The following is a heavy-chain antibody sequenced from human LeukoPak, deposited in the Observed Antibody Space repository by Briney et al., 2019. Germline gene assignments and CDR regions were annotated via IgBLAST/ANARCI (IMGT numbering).Heavy chain of an antibody. CDR1: VFTFSSYS. V-gene: IGHV3-48*01. J-gene: IGHJ4*02. Sequence: GGSLRLSCAAAVFTFSSYSMHWVRQAPGKGLEWLSYISDSSGTIFYADSVKGRFTISRDNAKNSLYLQMNSLRAEDTAVYYCARDGSLWGQGTLVTVSS. CDR3: ARDGSL. CDR2: ISDSSGTI.